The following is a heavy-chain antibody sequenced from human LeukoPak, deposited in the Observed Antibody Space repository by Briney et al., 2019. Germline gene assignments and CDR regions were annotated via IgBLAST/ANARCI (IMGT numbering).Heavy chain of an antibody. Sequence: ASVKVSCKVSGYTLTELSLHRVRQAPGKGLEWMGGFDPEDGETIYAQKFQGRVTMTEDTSTDTAYMKLSSLRSEDTAVYYCATDLLLAAAGTGWFDPWGQGTLVTVSS. CDR2: FDPEDGET. J-gene: IGHJ5*02. V-gene: IGHV1-24*01. CDR1: GYTLTELS. D-gene: IGHD6-13*01. CDR3: ATDLLLAAAGTGWFDP.